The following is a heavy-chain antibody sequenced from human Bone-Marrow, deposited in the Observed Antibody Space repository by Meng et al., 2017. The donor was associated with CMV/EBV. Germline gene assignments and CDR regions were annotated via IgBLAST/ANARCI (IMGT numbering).Heavy chain of an antibody. Sequence: GGSLRLSCAASGFTFSSYAMSWVRQAPGKGLEWVSVIYGGGSSTYYADSVKGRFTISRDNSKNTLYLQMNSLRDDDTAVYYCARDGCSSSNCHREVWYFDLWGRGTLVTVSS. CDR2: IYGGGSST. CDR3: ARDGCSSSNCHREVWYFDL. CDR1: GFTFSSYA. D-gene: IGHD2-2*02. V-gene: IGHV3-23*03. J-gene: IGHJ2*01.